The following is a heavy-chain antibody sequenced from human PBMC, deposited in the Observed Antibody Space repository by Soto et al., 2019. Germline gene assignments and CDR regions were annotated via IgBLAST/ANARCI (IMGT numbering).Heavy chain of an antibody. CDR3: ARIRRRTDTPEARIDF. D-gene: IGHD3-3*02. Sequence: QLQLVQSGSEVKTPGASVKVSCKVSGYTFTSYGISWVRQAPGQGLEWVGWISPYKGTRNDTESRQGRVTLTTDTSTTTAYMELKRLTSDDTAVDLCARIRRRTDTPEARIDFWGQGSLVTVSS. J-gene: IGHJ4*02. CDR1: GYTFTSYG. CDR2: ISPYKGTR. V-gene: IGHV1-18*01.